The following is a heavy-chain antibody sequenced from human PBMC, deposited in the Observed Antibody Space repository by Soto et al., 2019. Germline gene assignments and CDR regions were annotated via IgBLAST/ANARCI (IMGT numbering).Heavy chain of an antibody. CDR1: GASISGNY. J-gene: IGHJ4*02. CDR2: IYDSGST. D-gene: IGHD6-19*01. CDR3: ARYRRGTGWYYLDY. Sequence: QVQLQESGPGLVKPSETLCLTCTVSGASISGNYWSWIRQPPGKGLEWIGYIYDSGSTNYSPSLQSRVTMSVDRSKNQFSLALTSVTAADTAVYFCARYRRGTGWYYLDYWGQGILVTVSS. V-gene: IGHV4-59*01.